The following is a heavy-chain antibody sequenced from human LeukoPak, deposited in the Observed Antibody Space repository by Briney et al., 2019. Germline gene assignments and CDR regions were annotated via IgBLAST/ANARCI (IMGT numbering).Heavy chain of an antibody. CDR2: IYHSGST. D-gene: IGHD3-3*01. V-gene: IGHV4-38-2*02. CDR1: GYSISSGYY. Sequence: SETLSLTCTVSGYSISSGYYWGWIRQPPGKGLEWIGSIYHSGSTYYNPSLKSRVTISVDTSKNQFSLKLSSVTAADTAVYYCARLYYDFWALMDVWGKGTTVTVSS. CDR3: ARLYYDFWALMDV. J-gene: IGHJ6*03.